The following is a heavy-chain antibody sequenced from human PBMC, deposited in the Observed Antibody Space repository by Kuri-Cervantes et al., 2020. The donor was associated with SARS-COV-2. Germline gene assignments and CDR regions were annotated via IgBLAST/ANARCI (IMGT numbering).Heavy chain of an antibody. CDR2: IYYSGST. CDR3: ARESNYSHYYGTEV. V-gene: IGHV4-59*01. CDR1: GGSIKNYF. J-gene: IGHJ6*02. Sequence: SETLSLTCTVSGGSIKNYFWTWIRQSPGKGLEWIGYIYYSGSTTYNPSLKSRVTISVDTSKNQFSLELDSVTAADTAVYYCARESNYSHYYGTEVWGQGTTVTVSS.